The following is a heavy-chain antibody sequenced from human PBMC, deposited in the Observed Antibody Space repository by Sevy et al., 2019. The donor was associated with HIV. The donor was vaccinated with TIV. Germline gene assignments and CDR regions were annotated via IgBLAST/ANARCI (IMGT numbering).Heavy chain of an antibody. CDR1: GFTFSGHG. CDR3: AKGGFKCGGNDCFVQ. D-gene: IGHD2-21*01. Sequence: GGSLRLSCATSGFTFSGHGMHWVRHAPGKGLEWLAVISHDGRSTFDAASVKGRFIISRDNSKNTLFLQMNSLTAADTAVYYCAKGGFKCGGNDCFVQWGRGTLVTVSS. J-gene: IGHJ4*02. CDR2: ISHDGRST. V-gene: IGHV3-30*18.